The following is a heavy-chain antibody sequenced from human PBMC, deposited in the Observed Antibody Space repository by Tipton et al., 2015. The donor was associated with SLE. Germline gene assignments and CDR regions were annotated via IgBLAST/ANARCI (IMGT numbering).Heavy chain of an antibody. Sequence: TLSLTCTVSGGSISSYYWSWIRQPPGKGLEWIGYIYYSGSTNYNPSLKSRVPISVDTSKNQFSLKLSSVTAADTAVYYCARDHNGDYGAFDIWGQGTMVTVSS. CDR2: IYYSGST. CDR3: ARDHNGDYGAFDI. CDR1: GGSISSYY. V-gene: IGHV4-59*12. J-gene: IGHJ3*02. D-gene: IGHD4-17*01.